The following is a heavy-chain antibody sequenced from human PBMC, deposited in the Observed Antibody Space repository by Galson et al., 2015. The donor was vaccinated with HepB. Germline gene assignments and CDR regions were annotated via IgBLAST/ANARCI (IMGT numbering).Heavy chain of an antibody. CDR1: GFTFSDYY. CDR2: ISSSGSYT. Sequence: SLRLSCAASGFTFSDYYMSWIRQAPGKGLEWVSYISSSGSYTNYADSVKGRFTISRDNAKNSLYLQMNSLRAEDTAVYYCARENRGYCSGGSCYSAPYYYYGMDVWGQGTAVTVSS. CDR3: ARENRGYCSGGSCYSAPYYYYGMDV. V-gene: IGHV3-11*06. D-gene: IGHD2-15*01. J-gene: IGHJ6*02.